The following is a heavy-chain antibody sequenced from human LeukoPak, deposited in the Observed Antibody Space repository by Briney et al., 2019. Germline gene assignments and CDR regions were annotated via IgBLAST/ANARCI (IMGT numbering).Heavy chain of an antibody. CDR1: GYTFTSYG. CDR2: INPNSGGT. V-gene: IGHV1-2*02. CDR3: ASVQAIAAAGSIDY. J-gene: IGHJ4*02. Sequence: GASVKVSCKASGYTFTSYGISWVRQAPGQGLEWMGWINPNSGGTNYAQKFQGRVTMTRDTSISTAYMELSRLRSDDTAVYYCASVQAIAAAGSIDYWGQGTLVTVSS. D-gene: IGHD6-13*01.